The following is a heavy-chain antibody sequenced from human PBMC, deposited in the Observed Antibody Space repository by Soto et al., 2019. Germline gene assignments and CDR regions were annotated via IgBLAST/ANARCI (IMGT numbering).Heavy chain of an antibody. CDR3: ALGYCSSTSCLTSYYGMDV. D-gene: IGHD2-2*01. J-gene: IGHJ6*02. Sequence: GESLKISCKGSGYSFTSYWIGWVHQMPGKGLEWMGIIYPGDSDTRYSPSFQGQVTISADKSISTAHLQWSSLKASDTAMYYCALGYCSSTSCLTSYYGMDVWGQGTTVTVSS. V-gene: IGHV5-51*07. CDR1: GYSFTSYW. CDR2: IYPGDSDT.